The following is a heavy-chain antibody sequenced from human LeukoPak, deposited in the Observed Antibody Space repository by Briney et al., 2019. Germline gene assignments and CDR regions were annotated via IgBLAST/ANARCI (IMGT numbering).Heavy chain of an antibody. J-gene: IGHJ4*02. CDR2: INSDGSIT. CDR1: GFSFSSYW. CDR3: ARVKLDFDY. Sequence: GGSLRLSCAASGFSFSSYWIHWVRQAPGKGLVWVSRINSDGSITTYADSVKGRFTISRDNAKNSLYLQMNSLRAEDTAVYYCARVKLDFDYWGQGTLVTVSS. V-gene: IGHV3-74*01. D-gene: IGHD1-7*01.